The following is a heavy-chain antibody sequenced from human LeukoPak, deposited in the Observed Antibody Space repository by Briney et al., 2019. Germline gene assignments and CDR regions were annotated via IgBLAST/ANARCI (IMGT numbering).Heavy chain of an antibody. Sequence: PGGSLRLSCAASGFTFSSYEMNWVRQAPGKGLEWVSYISSSGSTIYYADSVKGRFTISRDNAKNSLYLQMNSLRAEDTAVYYCARGWGSGSYYIGRSYYFDYWGQGTLVTVSS. CDR1: GFTFSSYE. V-gene: IGHV3-48*03. D-gene: IGHD3-10*01. J-gene: IGHJ4*02. CDR2: ISSSGSTI. CDR3: ARGWGSGSYYIGRSYYFDY.